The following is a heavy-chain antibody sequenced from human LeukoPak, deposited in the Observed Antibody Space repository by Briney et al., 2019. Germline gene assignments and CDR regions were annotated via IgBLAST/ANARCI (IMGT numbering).Heavy chain of an antibody. D-gene: IGHD3-3*01. CDR3: ARVGYDFWSGYPWYFDY. CDR2: IKQDGSEK. CDR1: GFTFSSYW. V-gene: IGHV3-7*01. J-gene: IGHJ4*02. Sequence: TGGSLRLSCAASGFTFSSYWMSWVRQAPGKGLEWVANIKQDGSEKYYVDSVKGRFTTSRDNAKNSLYLQMNSLRAEDTAVYYCARVGYDFWSGYPWYFDYWGQGTLVTVSS.